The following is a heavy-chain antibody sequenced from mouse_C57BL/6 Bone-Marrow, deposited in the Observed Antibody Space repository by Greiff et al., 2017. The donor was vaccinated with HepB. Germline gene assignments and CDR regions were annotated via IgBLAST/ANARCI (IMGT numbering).Heavy chain of an antibody. J-gene: IGHJ3*01. Sequence: QVQLKESGAELARPGASVKLSCKASGYTFTSYGISWVKQRTGQGLEWIGEIYPRSGNTYYNEKFKGKATLTADKSSSTAYMELRSLTSEDSAVYFCARRDSSGYPYWGHGTLVTVSA. CDR2: IYPRSGNT. CDR1: GYTFTSYG. V-gene: IGHV1-81*01. CDR3: ARRDSSGYPY. D-gene: IGHD3-2*02.